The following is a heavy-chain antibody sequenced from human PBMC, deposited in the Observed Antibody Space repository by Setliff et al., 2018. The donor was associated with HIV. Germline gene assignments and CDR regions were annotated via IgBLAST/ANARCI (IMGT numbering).Heavy chain of an antibody. J-gene: IGHJ4*02. Sequence: SETLSLTCSVSGVSVGSGDYYWHWIRQHPEKALEWIGYIFHSGDTYYNPSLKSRISMSVDTSKKQFSLELTSLTAADTAVYYCATRPRIAARPFDYWGQGMLVTVSS. V-gene: IGHV4-31*03. CDR2: IFHSGDT. D-gene: IGHD6-6*01. CDR3: ATRPRIAARPFDY. CDR1: GVSVGSGDYY.